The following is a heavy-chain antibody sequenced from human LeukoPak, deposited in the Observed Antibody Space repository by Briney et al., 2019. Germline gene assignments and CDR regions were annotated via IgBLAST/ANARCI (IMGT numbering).Heavy chain of an antibody. Sequence: GGSLRLSCTASGFTLSTYWMHWFRQAPGKGLVWVSRINNDGSTTDYADSVKGRFTISRDNARNTLYLQMNSLRVEDTAMYYCGRTGSGTSANNLWGQGTLVTVSS. CDR2: INNDGSTT. CDR1: GFTLSTYW. J-gene: IGHJ5*02. V-gene: IGHV3-74*01. CDR3: GRTGSGTSANNL. D-gene: IGHD6-6*01.